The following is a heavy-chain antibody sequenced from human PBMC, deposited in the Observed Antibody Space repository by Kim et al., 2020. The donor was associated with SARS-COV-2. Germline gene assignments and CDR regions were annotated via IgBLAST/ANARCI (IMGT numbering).Heavy chain of an antibody. CDR3: ARLGRGSRRFDS. Sequence: TKTDPSPKRRVTMSIETAKNQFSLTLTSVTAADTAIYYCARLGRGSRRFDSWGQGSLVTVSS. D-gene: IGHD3-16*01. V-gene: IGHV4-61*07. CDR2: T. J-gene: IGHJ4*02.